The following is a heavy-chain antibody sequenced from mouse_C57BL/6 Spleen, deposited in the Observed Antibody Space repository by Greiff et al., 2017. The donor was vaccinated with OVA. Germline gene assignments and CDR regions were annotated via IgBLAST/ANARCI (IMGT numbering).Heavy chain of an antibody. CDR1: GYTFTSYW. J-gene: IGHJ2*01. V-gene: IGHV1-50*01. CDR3: ARNGNNYFDY. D-gene: IGHD2-1*01. CDR2: IDPSDSYT. Sequence: QVQLQQPGAELVKPGASVKLSCKASGYTFTSYWMQWVKQRPGQGLEWIGEIDPSDSYTNYNQKFKGKATLTVDTSSSTAYMQLSSLPSEDSAVYYCARNGNNYFDYWGQGTTLTVSS.